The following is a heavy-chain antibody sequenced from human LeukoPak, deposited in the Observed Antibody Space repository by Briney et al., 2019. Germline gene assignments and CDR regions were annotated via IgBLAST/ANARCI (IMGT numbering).Heavy chain of an antibody. J-gene: IGHJ4*02. V-gene: IGHV3-74*01. CDR2: SKRDWIHT. CDR3: AKGPSPFGY. CDR1: GFTFSGYW. Sequence: GGSLRLSCAVSGFTFSGYWMHWVRQAPGKGLVCVSRSKRDWIHTSYADSVKGRFTISRDNSKNTLCLQMNSLRPEDTAVYYCAKGPSPFGYWGQGTLVTVSS.